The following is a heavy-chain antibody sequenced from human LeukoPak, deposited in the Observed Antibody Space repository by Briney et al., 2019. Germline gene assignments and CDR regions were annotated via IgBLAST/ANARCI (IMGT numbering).Heavy chain of an antibody. CDR1: GFTFSSYW. V-gene: IGHV3-9*03. CDR2: ISWNSGSI. Sequence: GGSLRLSCAASGFTFSSYWMHWVRQAPGKGLEWVSGISWNSGSIGYADSVKGRFTISRDNAKNSLYLQMNSLRAEDMALYYCAKGVGWELPPHFDYWGQGTLVTVSS. CDR3: AKGVGWELPPHFDY. D-gene: IGHD1-26*01. J-gene: IGHJ4*02.